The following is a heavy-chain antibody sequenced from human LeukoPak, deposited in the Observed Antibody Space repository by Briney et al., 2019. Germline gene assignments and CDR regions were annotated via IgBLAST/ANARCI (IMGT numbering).Heavy chain of an antibody. Sequence: GGSLRLSCAASGFTFSSYAMSWVRQAPGKGLEWVSAISGSGGSTYHADSVKGRFTISRDNSKNTLYLQMNSLRAEDTAVYYCAKNKAAAGTQDRRYFDYWGQGTLVTVSS. V-gene: IGHV3-23*01. CDR3: AKNKAAAGTQDRRYFDY. CDR2: ISGSGGST. CDR1: GFTFSSYA. D-gene: IGHD6-13*01. J-gene: IGHJ4*02.